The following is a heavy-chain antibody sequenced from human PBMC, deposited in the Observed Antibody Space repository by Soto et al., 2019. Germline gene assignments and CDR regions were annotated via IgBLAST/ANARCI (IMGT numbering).Heavy chain of an antibody. J-gene: IGHJ3*02. CDR1: GGSISSYY. Sequence: SETLSLTCTVSGGSISSYYWSWIRQPPGKGLEWIGYIYYSGSTNYNPSLKSRVTISVDTSKNQFSLKLSSVTAADTAVYYCAREDCSSTSCYFKAFDIWGQGTMVTVSS. V-gene: IGHV4-59*01. CDR2: IYYSGST. CDR3: AREDCSSTSCYFKAFDI. D-gene: IGHD2-2*01.